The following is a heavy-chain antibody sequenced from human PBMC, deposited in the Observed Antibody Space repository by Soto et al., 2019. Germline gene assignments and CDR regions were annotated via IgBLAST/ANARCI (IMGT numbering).Heavy chain of an antibody. Sequence: EVQLLESGGGLVQPGGSLRLSCAASGFTFTTYAMSWVRQPPGKGLEWVSGISSSGDIPYYADSVKGRFTISRDQSKQTLYLQMNSLRAEDTALYYCAQVNSIVGDGDHDYWGQGTLVSVSS. CDR3: AQVNSIVGDGDHDY. D-gene: IGHD4-17*01. CDR2: ISSSGDIP. CDR1: GFTFTTYA. J-gene: IGHJ4*02. V-gene: IGHV3-23*01.